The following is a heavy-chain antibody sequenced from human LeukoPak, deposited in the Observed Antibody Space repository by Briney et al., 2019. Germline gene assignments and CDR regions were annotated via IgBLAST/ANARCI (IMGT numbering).Heavy chain of an antibody. CDR2: IHPSGIT. CDR1: GASINKDY. V-gene: IGHV4-4*07. Sequence: NPSETLSLTCTVSGASINKDYWAWIRQPAGKGLEWIGRIHPSGITHQNPSLRGRVTMSIDASKNQFSLNLSSVTAADTAVYYCVRDEYRDVWGKGTTVTVSS. J-gene: IGHJ6*04. D-gene: IGHD2/OR15-2a*01. CDR3: VRDEYRDV.